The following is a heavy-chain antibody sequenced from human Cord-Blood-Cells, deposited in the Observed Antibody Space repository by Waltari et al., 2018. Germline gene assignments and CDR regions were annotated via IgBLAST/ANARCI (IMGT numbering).Heavy chain of an antibody. J-gene: IGHJ4*02. D-gene: IGHD6-19*01. CDR3: ARVGRYSSGWYTGGSDY. CDR1: GGSFSGYY. CDR2: INHWGST. Sequence: QVQLQQWGAGLLKPSETLSLTCAVYGGSFSGYYWSWIRQPPGKGLEGIGEINHWGSTNYNPARKSRVTISVDTSKNQFSLKLSSVTAADTAVYYCARVGRYSSGWYTGGSDYWGQGTLVTVSS. V-gene: IGHV4-34*01.